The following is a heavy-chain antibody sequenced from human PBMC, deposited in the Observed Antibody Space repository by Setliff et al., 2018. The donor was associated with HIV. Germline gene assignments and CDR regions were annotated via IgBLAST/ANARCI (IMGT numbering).Heavy chain of an antibody. V-gene: IGHV4-39*02. J-gene: IGHJ3*02. Sequence: PSETLSLTCTVSGGPIRSSTYYWGWIRQPPGKGLEWIGSIYYSGSTYYNPSLSSRLTISVDTSKNHVSLRLSSVTAADTAVYYCARGRDFAGHDAYDIWGQGTMVTVSS. CDR1: GGPIRSSTYY. CDR2: IYYSGST. D-gene: IGHD2-21*02. CDR3: ARGRDFAGHDAYDI.